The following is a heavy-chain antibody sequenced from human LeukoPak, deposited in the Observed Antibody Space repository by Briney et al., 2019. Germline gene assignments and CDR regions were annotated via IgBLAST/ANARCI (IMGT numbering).Heavy chain of an antibody. Sequence: SVKVSCKASGGTFSSYAISWVRQAPGQGLEWMGGIIPIFGTANYAQKFQGRVTITADESTSTAYMELSSLRSEDTAVYYCARSRGGESQYYYGMDVWGQGTTVTVSS. D-gene: IGHD2-21*01. CDR1: GGTFSSYA. CDR3: ARSRGGESQYYYGMDV. J-gene: IGHJ6*02. CDR2: IIPIFGTA. V-gene: IGHV1-69*01.